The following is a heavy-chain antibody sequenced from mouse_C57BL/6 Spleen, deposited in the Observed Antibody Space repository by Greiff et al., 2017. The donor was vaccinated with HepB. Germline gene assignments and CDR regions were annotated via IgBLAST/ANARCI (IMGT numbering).Heavy chain of an antibody. CDR1: GYSFTDYN. CDR2: INPNYGTT. D-gene: IGHD1-1*01. J-gene: IGHJ1*03. V-gene: IGHV1-39*01. CDR3: ARGRTYYGSSYDWYFDV. Sequence: EVQLQESGPELVKPGASVKISCKASGYSFTDYNMNWVKQSNGKSLEWIGVINPNYGTTSYNQKFKGKATLTVDQSSSTAYMQLNSLTSEDSAVYYCARGRTYYGSSYDWYFDVWGTGTTVTVSS.